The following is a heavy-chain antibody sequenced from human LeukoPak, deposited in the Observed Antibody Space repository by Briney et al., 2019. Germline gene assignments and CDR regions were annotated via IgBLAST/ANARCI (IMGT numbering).Heavy chain of an antibody. D-gene: IGHD3-3*01. V-gene: IGHV3-33*01. Sequence: PGRSLRLSCAASGFTFSSYGMHWVRQAPGKGLEWVAVIWYDGSNKYYADSVKGRFTISRDNSKNTLYLQMNSLRAEDTAVYYCARDLPYYDFWSGYYKAGPFDYWGQGTLVTVSS. CDR3: ARDLPYYDFWSGYYKAGPFDY. CDR2: IWYDGSNK. J-gene: IGHJ4*02. CDR1: GFTFSSYG.